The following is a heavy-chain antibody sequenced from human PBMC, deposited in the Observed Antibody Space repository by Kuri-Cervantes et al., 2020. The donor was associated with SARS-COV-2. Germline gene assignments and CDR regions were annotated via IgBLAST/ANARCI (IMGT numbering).Heavy chain of an antibody. J-gene: IGHJ3*02. CDR1: GFTFGSYA. CDR3: AKQRGRGSLDSGAFDI. D-gene: IGHD3-16*01. CDR2: ISYDGSNK. Sequence: GGSLRLSCAASGFTFGSYAMHWVRQAPGKGLEWVAVISYDGSNKYYADSVKGRFTISRDNSKNTLYLQMNSLRPEDTAVYYCAKQRGRGSLDSGAFDIWGQGTMVTVSS. V-gene: IGHV3-30-3*02.